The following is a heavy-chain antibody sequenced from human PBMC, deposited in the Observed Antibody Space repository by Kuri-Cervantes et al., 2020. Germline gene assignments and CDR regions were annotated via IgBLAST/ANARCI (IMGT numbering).Heavy chain of an antibody. CDR1: GFTFSSYD. V-gene: IGHV3-13*01. Sequence: GESLKISCAASGFTFSSYDMHWVRQATGKGLEWVSAIGTAGDTYYPGSVKGRFTISRENAKNSLYLQMNNLRAEDTAVYFCARGHYGLDIWGQGTTVTVSS. CDR2: IGTAGDT. CDR3: ARGHYGLDI. J-gene: IGHJ6*02.